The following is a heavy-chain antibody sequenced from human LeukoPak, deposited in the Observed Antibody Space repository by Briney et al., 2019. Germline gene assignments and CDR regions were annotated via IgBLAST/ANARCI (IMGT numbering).Heavy chain of an antibody. CDR1: GASVANTDW. CDR2: IFHGGTT. J-gene: IGHJ4*02. V-gene: IGHV4-4*02. CDR3: AREAPHSGVYYYDSSGYNYFDY. Sequence: SETLSLTCTVSGASVANTDWWTWVRQPPGEGLEWIGEIFHGGTTKYNPSLKSRLTLSLDTSKNQFSLQLNSVTPEDTAVYYCAREAPHSGVYYYDSSGYNYFDYWGQGTLVTVSS. D-gene: IGHD3-22*01.